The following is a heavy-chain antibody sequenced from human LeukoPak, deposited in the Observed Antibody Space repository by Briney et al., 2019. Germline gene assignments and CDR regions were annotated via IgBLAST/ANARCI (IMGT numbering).Heavy chain of an antibody. J-gene: IGHJ4*02. CDR3: ARDGGYYGSGSYFVVVEYYLDY. CDR1: GFTFSSYW. Sequence: GGSLRLSCAASGFTFSSYWMSWVRQAPGKGLEWVANIKQDGSEKYYVDSVKGRFTISRDNAKNSLYLQMNSLRAEDTAVYYCARDGGYYGSGSYFVVVEYYLDYWGQGTLVTVSS. D-gene: IGHD3-10*01. CDR2: IKQDGSEK. V-gene: IGHV3-7*01.